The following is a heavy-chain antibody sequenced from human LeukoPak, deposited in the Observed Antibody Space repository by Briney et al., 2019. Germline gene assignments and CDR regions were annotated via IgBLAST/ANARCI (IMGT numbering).Heavy chain of an antibody. CDR1: GFAFNTYW. CDR3: ARGAYYYED. V-gene: IGHV3-48*01. Sequence: PGGYLRLSCAASGFAFNTYWMHWVRQAPGKGLEWVSYISSSSSTIYYADSVKGRFTISRDNAKNSLYLQMNSLRAEDTAVYYCARGAYYYEDWGQGTLVTVSS. J-gene: IGHJ4*02. D-gene: IGHD3-22*01. CDR2: ISSSSSTI.